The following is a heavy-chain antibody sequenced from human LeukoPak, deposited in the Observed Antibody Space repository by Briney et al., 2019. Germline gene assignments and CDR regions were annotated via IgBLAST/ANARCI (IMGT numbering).Heavy chain of an antibody. J-gene: IGHJ4*02. CDR2: IYSVGST. D-gene: IGHD1-26*01. V-gene: IGHV3-53*01. Sequence: GGCLRLSCAAAGFTVSSNYMSWVRQAPGKGLEWVSVIYSVGSTYYADSVKGRFTISRDNSKNTLYLQMNSLRAEDTAVYYCARGGGRYYFDYWGQGTLVTVSS. CDR3: ARGGGRYYFDY. CDR1: GFTVSSNY.